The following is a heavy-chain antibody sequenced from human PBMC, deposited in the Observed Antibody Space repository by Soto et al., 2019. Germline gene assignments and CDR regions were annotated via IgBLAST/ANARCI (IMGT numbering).Heavy chain of an antibody. CDR2: IYYSGST. CDR1: GGSFSGYY. V-gene: IGHV4-31*11. J-gene: IGHJ4*02. D-gene: IGHD4-17*01. CDR3: ARLTYGDYDY. Sequence: SETLSLTCAVYGGSFSGYYWSWIRQHPGKGLEWIGYIYYSGSTYYNPSLKSRVTISVDTSKNQFSLKLSSVTAADTAVYYCARLTYGDYDYWGQGTLVTVSS.